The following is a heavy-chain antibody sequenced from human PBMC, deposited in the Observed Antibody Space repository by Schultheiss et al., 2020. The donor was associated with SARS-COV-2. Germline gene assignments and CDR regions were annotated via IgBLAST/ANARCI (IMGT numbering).Heavy chain of an antibody. CDR3: ARDLGLPPTLRGRTSGGLDY. CDR1: GFTVSSNY. D-gene: IGHD3-10*01. CDR2: ISWNSGSI. J-gene: IGHJ4*02. Sequence: GGSLRLSCAASGFTVSSNYMSWVRQAPGKGLEWVSGISWNSGSIGYADSVKGRFTISRDNAKNSLYLQMNSLRAEDTAVYYCARDLGLPPTLRGRTSGGLDYWGQGTLVTVSS. V-gene: IGHV3-48*04.